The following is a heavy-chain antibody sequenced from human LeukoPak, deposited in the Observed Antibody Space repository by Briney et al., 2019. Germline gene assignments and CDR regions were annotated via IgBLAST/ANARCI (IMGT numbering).Heavy chain of an antibody. CDR3: ARAISDGSGSYYTG. D-gene: IGHD3-10*01. V-gene: IGHV4-30-4*01. CDR1: GGSISSGDYY. J-gene: IGHJ4*02. Sequence: PSQTLSLTCTVSGGSISSGDYYWSWIRQPPGKGLEWIGYIYYSGSTYYNPSLKSRVTIPVDTSKNQFSLKLSSVTAADTAVYYCARAISDGSGSYYTGWGQGTLVTVSS. CDR2: IYYSGST.